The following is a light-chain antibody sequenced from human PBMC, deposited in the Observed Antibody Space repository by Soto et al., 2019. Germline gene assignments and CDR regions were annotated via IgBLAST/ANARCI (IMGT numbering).Light chain of an antibody. J-gene: IGKJ5*01. CDR3: QQRHSYPLT. CDR2: SAS. V-gene: IGKV1-9*01. CDR1: QGISNY. Sequence: DIQLTQSPSFLSASVGDRVTITCRASQGISNYLAWYQQKPAKAPMLLIHSASTLPTGVPSRFSGGGSGTEFPLTISSLQPEDFATYYCQQRHSYPLTFGQGTRLEIK.